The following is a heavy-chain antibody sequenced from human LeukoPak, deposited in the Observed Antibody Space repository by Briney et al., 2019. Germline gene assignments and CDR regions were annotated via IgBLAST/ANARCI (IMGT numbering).Heavy chain of an antibody. CDR1: GYIFTNYG. CDR3: ASLYSSGWYYFDY. Sequence: ASVKVSCKASGYIFTNYGINWVRQAPGQGLEWMGWINTNTGNPTYAQGFTGRFVFSLDTSVSTAYLQISSLKAEDTAVYYCASLYSSGWYYFDYWGQGTLVTVSS. CDR2: INTNTGNP. J-gene: IGHJ4*02. D-gene: IGHD6-19*01. V-gene: IGHV7-4-1*02.